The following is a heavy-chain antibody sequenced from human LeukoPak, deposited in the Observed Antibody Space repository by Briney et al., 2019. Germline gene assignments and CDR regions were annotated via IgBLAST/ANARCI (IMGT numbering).Heavy chain of an antibody. D-gene: IGHD4-11*01. J-gene: IGHJ6*03. Sequence: PSETLSLTCAVFGGSLNDYYWSWVRQPPGKGLEWFGEINHSGSTNYNPSLKSRVTISVDTSKNQFSLKLSSVTAADTAVYYCARGPSQTTTAIYYYYYMDVWGKGTTVTVSS. CDR2: INHSGST. CDR1: GGSLNDYY. CDR3: ARGPSQTTTAIYYYYYMDV. V-gene: IGHV4-34*01.